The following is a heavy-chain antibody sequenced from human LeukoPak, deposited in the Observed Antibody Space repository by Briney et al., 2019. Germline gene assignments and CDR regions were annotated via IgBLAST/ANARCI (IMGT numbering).Heavy chain of an antibody. V-gene: IGHV3-7*01. CDR1: GFTLSSYW. Sequence: PGGSLRLSCAASGFTLSSYWMSWVRQAPGKGLEWVANTKQDGSERYYVDSVKGRFTISRDNAKNSLYLQMNSLRAEDTAVYYRARRYCGGDCHSPYFDYWGQGTLVTVSS. CDR3: ARRYCGGDCHSPYFDY. CDR2: TKQDGSER. D-gene: IGHD2-21*02. J-gene: IGHJ4*02.